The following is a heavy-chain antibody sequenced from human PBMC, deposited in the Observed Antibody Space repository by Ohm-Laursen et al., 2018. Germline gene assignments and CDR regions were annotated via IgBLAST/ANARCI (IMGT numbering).Heavy chain of an antibody. V-gene: IGHV3-11*01. J-gene: IGHJ4*02. CDR2: ISSSGSTI. CDR3: ARGAPFYGGFDY. Sequence: SLRLSCTASGFTLSDYYMSWIRKAPGKGLEWLSYISSSGSTIYDADSVRGRFTISRDNAKNSLFLQMNSLRAEDTAMYYCARGAPFYGGFDYWGQGTLVTVSS. D-gene: IGHD4-23*01. CDR1: GFTLSDYY.